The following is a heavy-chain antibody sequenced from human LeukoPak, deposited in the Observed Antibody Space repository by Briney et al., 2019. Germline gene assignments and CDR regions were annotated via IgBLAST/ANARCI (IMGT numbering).Heavy chain of an antibody. J-gene: IGHJ4*02. CDR3: ATRKIDSSGWYAALDY. Sequence: ASVKVSCKVPGYTLTELSMHWVRQAPGKGLEWMGGFDPEDGETIYAQKFQGRVTMTEDTSTDTAYMELSSLRSEDTAVYYCATRKIDSSGWYAALDYWGQGTLVTVSS. CDR1: GYTLTELS. D-gene: IGHD6-19*01. V-gene: IGHV1-24*01. CDR2: FDPEDGET.